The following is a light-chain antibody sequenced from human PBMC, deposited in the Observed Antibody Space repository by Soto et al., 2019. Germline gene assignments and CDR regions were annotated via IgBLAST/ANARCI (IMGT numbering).Light chain of an antibody. J-gene: IGKJ4*01. CDR3: QHYNSSPRT. CDR1: QSVSSN. Sequence: EIVMTQSPATLSVSPGERATLSCRASQSVSSNLAWYQQKPGQAPRLLIYGASTRATGIPARFSGSGSGTEFTLTISILQSEVFAVYYCQHYNSSPRTFGRGTKVEIK. CDR2: GAS. V-gene: IGKV3-15*01.